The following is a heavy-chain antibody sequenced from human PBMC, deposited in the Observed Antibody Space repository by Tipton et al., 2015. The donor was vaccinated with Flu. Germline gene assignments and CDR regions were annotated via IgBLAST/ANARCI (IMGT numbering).Heavy chain of an antibody. Sequence: TLSLTCIVSGDSIRSDYFWGWIRQPPGKGLEWIGYIYYSETIKYNPSLKSRVIISEDTSKNQFSLRLTSVTAADTAVYYCARDGDYGLIAWGQGSLVTVSS. J-gene: IGHJ5*02. V-gene: IGHV4-61*01. CDR3: ARDGDYGLIA. D-gene: IGHD4-17*01. CDR1: GDSIRSDYF. CDR2: IYYSETI.